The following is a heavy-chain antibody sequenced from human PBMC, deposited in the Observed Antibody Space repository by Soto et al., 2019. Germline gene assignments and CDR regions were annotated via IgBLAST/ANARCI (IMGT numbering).Heavy chain of an antibody. CDR2: IYYSGST. CDR1: GGYLSGGGYY. CDR3: ARYLTPYSNYYPTYYYGMDV. Sequence: SETLSLTCTVSGGYLSGGGYYWSWIRQHPGKVLEWIGYIYYSGSTYYNPSLKSRVTISVDTSKNQFSLKLSSVTAADTAVYYCARYLTPYSNYYPTYYYGMDVWGQGTTVTVSS. V-gene: IGHV4-31*03. D-gene: IGHD4-4*01. J-gene: IGHJ6*02.